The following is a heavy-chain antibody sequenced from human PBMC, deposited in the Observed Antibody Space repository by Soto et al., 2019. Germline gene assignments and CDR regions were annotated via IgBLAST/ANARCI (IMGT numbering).Heavy chain of an antibody. V-gene: IGHV3-7*01. Sequence: GGSLRLSCAVSGFTFNYYWMSWVRQAPGKGLEWVANINQDGGETNYADSVKGRFTISRENGENTLYLQMNSLRAEDTAVYYCARLDYYMDAGGTGTKFTVSS. D-gene: IGHD6-13*01. CDR1: GFTFNYYW. CDR2: INQDGGET. CDR3: ARLDYYMDA. J-gene: IGHJ6*03.